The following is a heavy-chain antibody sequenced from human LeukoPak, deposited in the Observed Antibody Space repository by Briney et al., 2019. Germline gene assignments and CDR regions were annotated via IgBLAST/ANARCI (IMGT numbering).Heavy chain of an antibody. CDR2: IFYSGSP. Sequence: PSETLSLTCTVSGGSISTSSYYWGWVRQPPGKGLVWFGNIFYSGSPYYSPALKSRVTISHYTSRNQFSLKLSSLAAADTAVYYCASKRSGYYSGFFDYWGQGTLVTVSS. D-gene: IGHD3-22*01. CDR3: ASKRSGYYSGFFDY. CDR1: GGSISTSSYY. V-gene: IGHV4-39*07. J-gene: IGHJ4*02.